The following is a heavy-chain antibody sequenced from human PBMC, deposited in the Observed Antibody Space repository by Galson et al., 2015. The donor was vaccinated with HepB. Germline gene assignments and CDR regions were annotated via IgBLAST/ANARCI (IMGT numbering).Heavy chain of an antibody. CDR2: ISSSSSYI. CDR3: AREWRRVINYYDSSGYGSAFDI. V-gene: IGHV3-21*01. CDR1: GFTFSSYS. D-gene: IGHD3-22*01. Sequence: SLRLSCAASGFTFSSYSMNWVRQAPGKGLEWVSSISSSSSYIYYADSVKGRFTISRDNAKNSLYLQMNSLRAEDTAVYYCAREWRRVINYYDSSGYGSAFDIWGQGTMVTVSS. J-gene: IGHJ3*02.